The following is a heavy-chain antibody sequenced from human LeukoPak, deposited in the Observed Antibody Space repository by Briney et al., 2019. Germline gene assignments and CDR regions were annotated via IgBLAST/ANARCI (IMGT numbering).Heavy chain of an antibody. J-gene: IGHJ4*02. D-gene: IGHD3-10*01. CDR3: ARHVVASGHFDY. CDR1: GGSISSSTYY. V-gene: IGHV4-39*01. CDR2: MYYSGST. Sequence: PSETLSLTCTVSGGSISSSTYYWGWIRQPPGKGLEWIGSMYYSGSTYYNPSLKSRVTISVDTSKDQFSLKVSSVTAADTAVYYCARHVVASGHFDYWGQGTLVTVSS.